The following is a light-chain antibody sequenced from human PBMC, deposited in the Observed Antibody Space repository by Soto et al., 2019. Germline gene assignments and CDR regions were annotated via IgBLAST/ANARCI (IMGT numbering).Light chain of an antibody. J-gene: IGKJ3*01. CDR3: QQTNTFPLS. CDR2: ASS. Sequence: DIQMTQSPSFVSASVGDRVTITCRSSQDISTWLAWYQQKPEKAPNLLIYASSNLQNGLPSRFSGSRSGTDFTLTISSQQPEDFATYYCQQTNTFPLSFGHGTKVDVK. V-gene: IGKV1-12*01. CDR1: QDISTW.